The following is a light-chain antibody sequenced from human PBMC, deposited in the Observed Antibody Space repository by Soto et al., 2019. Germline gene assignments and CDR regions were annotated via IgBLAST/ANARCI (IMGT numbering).Light chain of an antibody. CDR3: TSWTTSTTMI. Sequence: QSALTQPASVSGSPGQSITISCTGTRSDIGAYNFVSWYQQHPGEVPKLILYDVNVRPSGVSNRFSGSKSGNTASLTISGLQAEDEAYYCCTSWTTSTTMIFGGGTKLTVL. V-gene: IGLV2-14*03. CDR2: DVN. CDR1: RSDIGAYNF. J-gene: IGLJ2*01.